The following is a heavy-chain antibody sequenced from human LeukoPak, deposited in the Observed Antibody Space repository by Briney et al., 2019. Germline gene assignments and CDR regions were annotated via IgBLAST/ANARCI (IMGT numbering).Heavy chain of an antibody. V-gene: IGHV4-61*02. J-gene: IGHJ6*03. CDR3: ARGVGSSSRVRYSYMDV. CDR1: GGSISSGSYY. D-gene: IGHD2-2*01. CDR2: IYTSRST. Sequence: SQTLSLTCTVSGGSISSGSYYWSWIRQPAGKGLEWIGRIYTSRSTNYNSSLKSRVSISIDTSKNQFSLKLSSVTAADTAVYYCARGVGSSSRVRYSYMDVWGKGTTVTVSS.